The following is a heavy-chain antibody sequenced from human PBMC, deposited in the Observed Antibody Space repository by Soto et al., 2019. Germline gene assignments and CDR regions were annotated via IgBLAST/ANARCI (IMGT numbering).Heavy chain of an antibody. J-gene: IGHJ4*02. CDR3: ARDRRYYDILTGYFRPQYYFDY. D-gene: IGHD3-9*01. CDR1: GYTFTSYG. V-gene: IGHV1-18*01. CDR2: ISAYNGNT. Sequence: QVQLVQSGAEVKKPGASVKVSCKASGYTFTSYGISWVRQAPGQGLEWMGWISAYNGNTNYAQKLQGRVTMTTDTSTSTAYMELMSLRSDDTAVYYCARDRRYYDILTGYFRPQYYFDYWGQGTLVTVSS.